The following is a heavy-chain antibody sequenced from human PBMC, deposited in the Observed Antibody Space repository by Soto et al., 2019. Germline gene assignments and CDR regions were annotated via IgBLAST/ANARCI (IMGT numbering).Heavy chain of an antibody. Sequence: ESGGGVVQPGRSLRLSCAASGFTFSSYGMHWVRQAPGKGLEWVAVIWYDGSNKYYADSVKGRFTISRDNSKNTLYLQMNSLRAEDTAVYYCARFGYSSGWYSYYGMDVWGQGTTVTVSS. J-gene: IGHJ6*02. D-gene: IGHD6-19*01. CDR1: GFTFSSYG. CDR3: ARFGYSSGWYSYYGMDV. CDR2: IWYDGSNK. V-gene: IGHV3-33*01.